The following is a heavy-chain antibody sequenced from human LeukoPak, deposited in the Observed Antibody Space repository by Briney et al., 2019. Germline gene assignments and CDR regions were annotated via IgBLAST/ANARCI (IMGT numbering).Heavy chain of an antibody. CDR2: ISYDGSNK. Sequence: GGSLRLSCAAPGFTFSSYGMHWVRQAPGKGLEWVAVISYDGSNKYYADSVKGRFTISRDNSKNTLYLQMNSLRAEDTAVYYCAKTDGSGTPSLGYWGQGTLVTVSS. V-gene: IGHV3-30*18. D-gene: IGHD3-10*01. CDR1: GFTFSSYG. J-gene: IGHJ4*02. CDR3: AKTDGSGTPSLGY.